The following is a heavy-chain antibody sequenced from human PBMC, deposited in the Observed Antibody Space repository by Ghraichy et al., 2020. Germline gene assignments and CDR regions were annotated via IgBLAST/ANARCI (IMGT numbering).Heavy chain of an antibody. CDR3: AKGYCSSASCRGAFDI. J-gene: IGHJ3*02. V-gene: IGHV3-66*01. D-gene: IGHD2-2*01. Sequence: GSLRLSCAASGFTVSSKYMSWVRQAPGKGLECVSVIYSGGNTYYADSVKGRFTISRDSAENTLYLQMSSLRAEDTAVYYCAKGYCSSASCRGAFDIWGQGTMVTVSS. CDR2: IYSGGNT. CDR1: GFTVSSKY.